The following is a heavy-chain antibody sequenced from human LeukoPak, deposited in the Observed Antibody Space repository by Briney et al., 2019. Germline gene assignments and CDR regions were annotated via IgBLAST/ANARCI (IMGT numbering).Heavy chain of an antibody. CDR2: INPNSGGT. CDR1: GYTFTGYY. J-gene: IGHJ4*02. V-gene: IGHV1-2*02. CDR3: ARAWLRLNPYFDY. D-gene: IGHD5-12*01. Sequence: ASVKVSCKASGYTFTGYYMHWVRQAPGQGLEWMGWINPNSGGTNYAQKFQGRVAMTRDTSISTSYMELSRLRSDDTAVYYCARAWLRLNPYFDYWGQGTLVTVSS.